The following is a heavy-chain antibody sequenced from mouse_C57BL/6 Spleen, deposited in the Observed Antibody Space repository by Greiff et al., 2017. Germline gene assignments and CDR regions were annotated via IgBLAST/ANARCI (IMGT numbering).Heavy chain of an antibody. V-gene: IGHV1-18*01. J-gene: IGHJ1*03. CDR2: INPNNGGT. CDR3: ARGRADYGSSLYWYFDV. D-gene: IGHD1-1*01. CDR1: GYTFTDYN. Sequence: EVQLQQSGPELVKPGASVKIPCKASGYTFTDYNMDWVKQSHGKSLEWIGDINPNNGGTIYNQKFKGKATLTVDKSSSTAYMELRSLTSEDTAVYYCARGRADYGSSLYWYFDVWGTGTTVTVSS.